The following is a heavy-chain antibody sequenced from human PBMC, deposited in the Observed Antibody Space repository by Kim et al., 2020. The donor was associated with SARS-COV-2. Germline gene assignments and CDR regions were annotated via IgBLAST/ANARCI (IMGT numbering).Heavy chain of an antibody. D-gene: IGHD5-12*01. CDR3: ARDSRIVATDVYGMDV. Sequence: SETLSLTCTVSGGSISSGGYYWSWIRQHPGKGLEWIGYIYYSGSTYYNPSLKSRVTISVDTSKNQFSLKLSSVTAADTAVYYCARDSRIVATDVYGMDVWGQGTTVTVSS. J-gene: IGHJ6*02. CDR2: IYYSGST. CDR1: GGSISSGGYY. V-gene: IGHV4-31*03.